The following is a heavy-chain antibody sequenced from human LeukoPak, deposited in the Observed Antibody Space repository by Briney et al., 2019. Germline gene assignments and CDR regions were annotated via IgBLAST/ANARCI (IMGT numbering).Heavy chain of an antibody. CDR1: GYTFTSYG. CDR3: ARPDIVVPAAMGPHDAFDI. V-gene: IGHV1-18*01. J-gene: IGHJ3*02. D-gene: IGHD2-2*01. Sequence: ALVKVSCKASGYTFTSYGISWVRQAPGQGLEWMGWISAYNGNTNYAQKLQGRVTMTTDTSTSTAYMELRSLRSDDTAVYYCARPDIVVPAAMGPHDAFDIWGQGTMVTVSS. CDR2: ISAYNGNT.